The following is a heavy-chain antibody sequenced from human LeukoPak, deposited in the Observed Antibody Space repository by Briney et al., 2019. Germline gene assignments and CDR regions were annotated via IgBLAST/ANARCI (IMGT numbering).Heavy chain of an antibody. J-gene: IGHJ4*02. D-gene: IGHD4-23*01. V-gene: IGHV4-59*01. CDR2: ICLTGST. CDR1: GAFIPNYF. Sequence: SESVSLTCTVSGAFIPNYFGHWIRQSPAREREGIGYICLTGSTNSNPSLTSRVTNSVDTANTRYPLRLTSLTAAVTAVYYCARWSDTYRAFDYGRQETLVSV. CDR3: ARWSDTYRAFDY.